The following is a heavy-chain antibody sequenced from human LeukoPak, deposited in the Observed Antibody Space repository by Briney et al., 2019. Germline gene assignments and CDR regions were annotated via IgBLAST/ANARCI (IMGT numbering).Heavy chain of an antibody. J-gene: IGHJ4*02. V-gene: IGHV3-64*01. CDR1: EFTFSTYA. D-gene: IGHD5-12*01. CDR2: ISSNGDST. Sequence: GGSLRLSCAASEFTFSTYAMHWVRQAPGKGLEYVSAISSNGDSTYYANSVKGRFTISRDNSKNTLYLQMGSLRAEDTAVYYCARADSGPSFPPDYWGQGTLVTVSS. CDR3: ARADSGPSFPPDY.